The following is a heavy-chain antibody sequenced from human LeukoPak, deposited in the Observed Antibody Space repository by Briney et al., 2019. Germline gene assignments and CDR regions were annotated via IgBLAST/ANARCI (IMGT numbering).Heavy chain of an antibody. D-gene: IGHD6-13*01. CDR2: ISGTGGRT. Sequence: GGSLRLSCAASGFTFSSYAMSWVRQAPGKGLEWVSAISGTGGRTYYADSVKGRFTISRDNSKNTLYLQMNSLRAEDTAVYYCAKEEDSSWAPFDYWGQGTLVTVSS. V-gene: IGHV3-23*01. CDR1: GFTFSSYA. CDR3: AKEEDSSWAPFDY. J-gene: IGHJ4*02.